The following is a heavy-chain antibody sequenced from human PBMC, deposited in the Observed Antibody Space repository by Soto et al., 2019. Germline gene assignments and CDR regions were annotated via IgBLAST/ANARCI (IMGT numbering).Heavy chain of an antibody. D-gene: IGHD4-17*01. Sequence: GGSLRLSCAASGFTFSSYAMHWVRQAPGKGLEWVAVISYDGSNKYYADSVKGRFTISRDNSKNTLYLQMNSLRAEDTAVYYCARVALALVDYDDYWGQGTLVTVSS. J-gene: IGHJ4*02. CDR3: ARVALALVDYDDY. CDR2: ISYDGSNK. V-gene: IGHV3-30-3*01. CDR1: GFTFSSYA.